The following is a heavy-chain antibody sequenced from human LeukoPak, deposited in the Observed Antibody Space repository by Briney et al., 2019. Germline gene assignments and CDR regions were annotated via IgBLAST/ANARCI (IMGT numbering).Heavy chain of an antibody. J-gene: IGHJ4*02. D-gene: IGHD3-3*01. CDR1: GGSISSGDYY. V-gene: IGHV4-30-4*08. Sequence: PSETLSLTWSVSGGSISSGDYYWTWIRQPPGKGLEWIGYIYYSGSTNYNPSLKSRVTISVDTSKNQFSLKLSSVTAADTAVYYCASSTYDFWSGYYFDYWGQGTLVTVSS. CDR3: ASSTYDFWSGYYFDY. CDR2: IYYSGST.